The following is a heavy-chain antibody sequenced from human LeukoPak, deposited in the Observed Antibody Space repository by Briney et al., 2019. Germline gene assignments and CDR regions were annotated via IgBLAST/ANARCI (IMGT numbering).Heavy chain of an antibody. J-gene: IGHJ4*02. D-gene: IGHD3-22*01. CDR1: GFTFSNYA. CDR3: AKWAPGYSSGYGLDF. Sequence: GGSLRLSCAASGFTFSNYAMTWVRQAPGKGLEWASDISGGGGGTFYADSVKGRFTISRDNSKNTLYLQMNSLRAEDTAVYYCAKWAPGYSSGYGLDFWGQGTLVTVS. CDR2: ISGGGGGT. V-gene: IGHV3-23*01.